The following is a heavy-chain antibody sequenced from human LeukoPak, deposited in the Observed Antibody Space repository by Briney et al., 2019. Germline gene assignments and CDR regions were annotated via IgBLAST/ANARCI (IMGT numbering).Heavy chain of an antibody. J-gene: IGHJ4*02. V-gene: IGHV3-23*01. Sequence: GGSLRLSCAASGFTFSSFAMSWVRQAPGKGLEWVSAISGSDGSTYYADSVKGRFTISRDNSKNTLYLQMNSLSAEDTAVYYCEKDLGGSGDYRPYWGQGSVVTVSS. D-gene: IGHD2-21*02. CDR2: ISGSDGST. CDR3: EKDLGGSGDYRPY. CDR1: GFTFSSFA.